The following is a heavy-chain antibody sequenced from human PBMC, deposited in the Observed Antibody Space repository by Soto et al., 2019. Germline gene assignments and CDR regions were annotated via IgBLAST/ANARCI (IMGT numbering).Heavy chain of an antibody. V-gene: IGHV1-69*01. CDR2: IIPIFGTA. Sequence: QVQLVQSGAEVKKPGSSVKVSCKASGGTFSSYAISWVRQAPGQGLEWMGGIIPIFGTANYAQKCQGRVTITADESTSTAYVELSSLRSEVTVVYYCARGPGGGDHHNGFDPWGQGTLVTVSS. CDR1: GGTFSSYA. D-gene: IGHD3-10*01. J-gene: IGHJ5*02. CDR3: ARGPGGGDHHNGFDP.